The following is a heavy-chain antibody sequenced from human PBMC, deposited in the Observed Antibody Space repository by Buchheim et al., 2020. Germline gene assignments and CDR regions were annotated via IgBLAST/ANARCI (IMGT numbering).Heavy chain of an antibody. CDR1: GFTFSSYA. CDR2: ISGSGGST. J-gene: IGHJ4*02. V-gene: IGHV3-23*01. CDR3: AKDGVYGDYCTY. Sequence: EVQLLESGGGLVQPGGSLRLSCAASGFTFSSYAMSWVRQAPGKRLEWVSAISGSGGSTYYAASVKGRFTISRANSKNTRYLQMNSLGAEDTAVYYCAKDGVYGDYCTYWGQGTL. D-gene: IGHD4-17*01.